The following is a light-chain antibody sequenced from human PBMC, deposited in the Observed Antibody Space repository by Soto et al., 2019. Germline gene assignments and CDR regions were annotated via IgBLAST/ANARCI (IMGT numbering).Light chain of an antibody. CDR3: QQSNNWPYT. V-gene: IGKV3-15*01. Sequence: ERVMTQSPATLSVSPGERVILSCRASQSVSDNLAWYQQKPGQAPRLLIYGASTRATTIPARFSGSGSGTEFTLTISRLQAEDFAVYYCQQSNNWPYTFGQGTRLDIK. CDR1: QSVSDN. CDR2: GAS. J-gene: IGKJ2*01.